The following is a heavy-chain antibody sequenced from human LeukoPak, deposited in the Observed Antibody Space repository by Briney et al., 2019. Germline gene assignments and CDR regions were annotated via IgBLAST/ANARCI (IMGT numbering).Heavy chain of an antibody. V-gene: IGHV4-39*01. J-gene: IGHJ5*02. CDR1: GGSISGSNYY. D-gene: IGHD3-10*01. CDR2: IIYSGTT. CDR3: ARLSWFGELLP. Sequence: SETLSLTCTVSGGSISGSNYYWGWVRQSPEKGLEWIGSIIYSGTTHYDPSLRSRVTISVDTSKSQFSLRLTSVTAADTAVYYCARLSWFGELLPWGQGTLVTVSS.